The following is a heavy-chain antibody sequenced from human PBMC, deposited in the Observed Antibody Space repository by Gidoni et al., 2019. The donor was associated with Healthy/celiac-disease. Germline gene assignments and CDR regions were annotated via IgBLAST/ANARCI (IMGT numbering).Heavy chain of an antibody. J-gene: IGHJ6*02. CDR3: ARGPLGSGGSRGHYYYGMDV. Sequence: QVQLQQWGAGLLKPSQTLSLTCAVYGGSFSGYYWSWIRQPPGKGLEWLGEINHSGSTNYNPSLKSRVTISVDTSKNQFSLKLSSVTAADTAVYYCARGPLGSGGSRGHYYYGMDVWGQGTTVTVSS. V-gene: IGHV4-34*01. D-gene: IGHD2-15*01. CDR1: GGSFSGYY. CDR2: INHSGST.